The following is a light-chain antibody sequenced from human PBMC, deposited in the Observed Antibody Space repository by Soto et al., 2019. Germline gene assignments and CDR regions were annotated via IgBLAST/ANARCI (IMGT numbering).Light chain of an antibody. Sequence: DIQMTQSPSSLSASEGDRVTLTCRASQSISRYLNWYQQKPGRAPKLLMYGASNLQNGVPSRFSGSGSGTDFTLTISNLQPEDFATYYCQQRYGTPRSFGGGTKVEIK. CDR1: QSISRY. J-gene: IGKJ4*01. CDR3: QQRYGTPRS. CDR2: GAS. V-gene: IGKV1-39*01.